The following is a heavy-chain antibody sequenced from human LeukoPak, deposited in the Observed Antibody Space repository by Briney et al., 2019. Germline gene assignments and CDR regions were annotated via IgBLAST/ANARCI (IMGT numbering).Heavy chain of an antibody. Sequence: GESLKISCQGSGYSFTSYWISWVRQLPGKALEWMGRIDPTDSYTNYSPSFQGHVTISVDKSIDTAYLQWSSLKASDTAMYYCARHGRSGYDGDWGQGTLVTVSS. J-gene: IGHJ4*02. CDR1: GYSFTSYW. CDR2: IDPTDSYT. D-gene: IGHD5-12*01. CDR3: ARHGRSGYDGD. V-gene: IGHV5-10-1*01.